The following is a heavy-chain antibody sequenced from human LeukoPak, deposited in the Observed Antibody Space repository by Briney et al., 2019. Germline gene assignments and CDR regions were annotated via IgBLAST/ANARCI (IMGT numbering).Heavy chain of an antibody. J-gene: IGHJ5*02. CDR2: ISSSSSYI. CDR1: GFTFSSYG. CDR3: AKNRYSSSWGDWFDP. V-gene: IGHV3-21*01. Sequence: GGSLRLSCAASGFTFSSYGIHWVRQAPGKGLEWVSSISSSSSYIYYADSVKGRFTISRDNAKNSLYLQMNSLRAEDTAVYYCAKNRYSSSWGDWFDPWGQGTLVTVSS. D-gene: IGHD6-13*01.